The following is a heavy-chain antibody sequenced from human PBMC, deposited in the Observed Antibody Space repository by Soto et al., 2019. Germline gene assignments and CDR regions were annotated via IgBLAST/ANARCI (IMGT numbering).Heavy chain of an antibody. J-gene: IGHJ6*02. V-gene: IGHV3-30-3*01. CDR2: ISYDGSNK. CDR3: AVATIQHYYYGMDV. Sequence: PVGSLRLSCAASGFTFSSYAMHWVRQAPGKGLEWVAVISYDGSNKYYADSVKGRFTISRDNSKNTLYLQMNSLRAEDTAVYYCAVATIQHYYYGMDVWGQGTTVTVS. D-gene: IGHD5-12*01. CDR1: GFTFSSYA.